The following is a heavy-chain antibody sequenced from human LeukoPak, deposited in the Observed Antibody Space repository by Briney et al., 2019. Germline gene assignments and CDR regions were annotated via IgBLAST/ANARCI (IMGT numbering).Heavy chain of an antibody. CDR1: GFTFSNYA. D-gene: IGHD5-12*01. CDR3: AKESGQDY. V-gene: IGHV3-23*01. CDR2: YIESDGNR. J-gene: IGHJ4*02. Sequence: PGGSLRLSCAASGFTFSNYALAWVRQAPGKGLEWVSSYIESDGNRHYADSVKGRFTISRDNSKNTLYLQMNSLRAEDTAVYYCAKESGQDYWGQGTLVTVSS.